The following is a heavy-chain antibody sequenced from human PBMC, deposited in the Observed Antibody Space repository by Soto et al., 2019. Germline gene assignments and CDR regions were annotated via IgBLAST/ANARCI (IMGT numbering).Heavy chain of an antibody. J-gene: IGHJ3*02. D-gene: IGHD6-13*01. CDR1: GGSMNSYY. CDR2: IFYSGSV. V-gene: IGHV4-59*12. CDR3: ARGAKIAAAGTGGDAFDI. Sequence: SDTLSLTCTVSGGSMNSYYGSWIRQPPGKGLEWIGFIFYSGSVNYNPSLKSRVTISVDKSKNQFSLKLSSVTAADTAVYYCARGAKIAAAGTGGDAFDIWGQGTMVTVSS.